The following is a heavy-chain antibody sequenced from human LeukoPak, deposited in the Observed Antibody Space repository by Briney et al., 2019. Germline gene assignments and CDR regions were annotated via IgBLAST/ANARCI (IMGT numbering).Heavy chain of an antibody. V-gene: IGHV3-30*18. CDR2: VSYDGSDK. J-gene: IGHJ6*03. CDR1: GFTFSVYG. CDR3: AKDWNYYDTSVPFYYYYMEV. D-gene: IGHD3-22*01. Sequence: TGGSLRLSCAASGFTFSVYGMHWVRQAPGKALEWVAVVSYDGSDKYYSDSVEGRFSISRDNSKNTVYLQMSSLRAEDTAVYFCAKDWNYYDTSVPFYYYYMEVWGKGTTVTV.